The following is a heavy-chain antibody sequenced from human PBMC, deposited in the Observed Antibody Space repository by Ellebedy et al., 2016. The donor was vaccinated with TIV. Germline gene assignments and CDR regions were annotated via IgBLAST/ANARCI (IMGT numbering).Heavy chain of an antibody. CDR1: GFSFRSYW. J-gene: IGHJ5*02. CDR2: IRQEVDEI. D-gene: IGHD4-17*01. CDR3: ARRASYGDYAVQVNPWFDP. Sequence: PGGSLRLSCTASGFSFRSYWMSWVRQAPGKGLEWVAKIRQEVDEIYYVESVNGRFTISRDNAKNSLFLQMNSLRVEDKAVYYFARRASYGDYAVQVNPWFDPWGQGTLVTVSS. V-gene: IGHV3-7*01.